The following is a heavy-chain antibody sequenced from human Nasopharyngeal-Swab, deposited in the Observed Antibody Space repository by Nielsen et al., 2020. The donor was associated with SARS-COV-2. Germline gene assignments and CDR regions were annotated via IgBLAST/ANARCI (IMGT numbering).Heavy chain of an antibody. CDR3: ARRPEQYSSGWCGLYYYGMDV. CDR2: IYSGGST. D-gene: IGHD6-19*01. CDR1: GFTVSSNY. Sequence: GGSLRLSCAASGFTVSSNYMSWVRQAPGKGLEWVSVIYSGGSTYYADSVKGRFTISRDNSKNTLYLQMNSLRAEDTAVYYCARRPEQYSSGWCGLYYYGMDVWGQGTPVTVSS. V-gene: IGHV3-53*01. J-gene: IGHJ6*02.